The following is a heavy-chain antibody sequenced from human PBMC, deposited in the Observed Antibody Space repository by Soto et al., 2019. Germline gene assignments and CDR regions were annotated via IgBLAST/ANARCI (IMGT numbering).Heavy chain of an antibody. CDR2: IKKDGSEK. CDR1: GFRSSNPV. V-gene: IGHV3-7*03. CDR3: ARERYSYGPYYFDY. Sequence: GGSLILSCAASGFRSSNPVMSWVGQAPGKGLEWVAKIKKDGSEKYYVDSVKGRFTISRDNAKNSLYLQMNSLRAEDTAVYYCARERYSYGPYYFDYWGQGTLVTVSS. J-gene: IGHJ4*02. D-gene: IGHD5-18*01.